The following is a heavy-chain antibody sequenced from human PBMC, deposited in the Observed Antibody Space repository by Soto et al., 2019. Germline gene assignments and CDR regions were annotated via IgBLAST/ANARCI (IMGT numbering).Heavy chain of an antibody. CDR3: AKEPYDSTGFYYSFHH. CDR1: GFTFSSYG. CDR2: ISSDGSDK. J-gene: IGHJ4*02. V-gene: IGHV3-30*18. Sequence: QVQLVESGGGVVQPGRSLRLSCAASGFTFSSYGMHWVRQAPGKGLAWVAVISSDGSDKNYADSVKGRFSISRDNSRNTLFLKMNSLRPEDTAVFYCAKEPYDSTGFYYSFHHWGQGTLVTVSS. D-gene: IGHD3-22*01.